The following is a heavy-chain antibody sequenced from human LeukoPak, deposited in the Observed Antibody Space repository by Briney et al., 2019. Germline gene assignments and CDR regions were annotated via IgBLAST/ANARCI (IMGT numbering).Heavy chain of an antibody. D-gene: IGHD1-26*01. J-gene: IGHJ3*02. Sequence: GSLRLSCSGSGFTFSRHNMQWVRQAPGKGLEYVSAISYNGDSTYYVDSVKGRFTISRDNSKNTLDLQMSSLRPEDTAVYYCVSDRETQEQIWGPGTLVTVSS. V-gene: IGHV3-64D*09. CDR1: GFTFSRHN. CDR3: VSDRETQEQI. CDR2: ISYNGDST.